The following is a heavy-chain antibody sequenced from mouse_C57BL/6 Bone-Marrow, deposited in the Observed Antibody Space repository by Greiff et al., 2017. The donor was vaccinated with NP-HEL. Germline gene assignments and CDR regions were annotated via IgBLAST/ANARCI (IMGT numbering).Heavy chain of an antibody. D-gene: IGHD1-1*01. CDR1: GYTFTDYN. V-gene: IGHV1-22*01. Sequence: VQLQQSGPELVKPGASVKMSCKASGYTFTDYNLHWVKQSHGKSLEWIGYINPNNGGTSYNPQFKGKATLTVNKSSSTAYMELRSLTSEDSAVYYCARSLYYYGSSYAMDYWGQGTSVTVSS. CDR3: ARSLYYYGSSYAMDY. J-gene: IGHJ4*01. CDR2: INPNNGGT.